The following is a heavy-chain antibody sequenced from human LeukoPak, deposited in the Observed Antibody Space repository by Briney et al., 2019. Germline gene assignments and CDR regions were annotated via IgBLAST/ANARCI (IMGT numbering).Heavy chain of an antibody. CDR2: INPNSGGT. CDR1: GYTFTGYY. V-gene: IGHV1-2*02. D-gene: IGHD3-22*01. CDR3: ARVDSSGYYYDLSD. Sequence: ASVKVSCKASGYTFTGYYMQWVRQAPGQGLEWMGWINPNSGGTNYAQKFQGRVTMTRDTSISTAYMELSTLRSDDTAVYYCARVDSSGYYYDLSDWGQGTLVTVSS. J-gene: IGHJ4*02.